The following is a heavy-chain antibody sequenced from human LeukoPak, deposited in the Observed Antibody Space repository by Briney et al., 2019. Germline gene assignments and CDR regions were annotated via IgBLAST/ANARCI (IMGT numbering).Heavy chain of an antibody. Sequence: GGSLRLSCAASGFTFSNYAMHWVRQAPGKGLEWVAVISYDGSDKYYADSVKGRFTISRDNSKNTLYLQMNSLRAEDTAVYYCAKTVGATKTLFDYWGQGTLVTVSS. J-gene: IGHJ4*02. D-gene: IGHD1-26*01. V-gene: IGHV3-30-3*02. CDR1: GFTFSNYA. CDR3: AKTVGATKTLFDY. CDR2: ISYDGSDK.